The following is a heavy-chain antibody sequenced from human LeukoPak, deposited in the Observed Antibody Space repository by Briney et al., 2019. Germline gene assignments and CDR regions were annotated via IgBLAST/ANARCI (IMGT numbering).Heavy chain of an antibody. CDR2: INHSGST. CDR3: AREGDLRDPGRFLEWLSSYYYYMDV. CDR1: GGSFSGYY. J-gene: IGHJ6*03. V-gene: IGHV4-34*01. D-gene: IGHD3-3*01. Sequence: SETLPLTCAVYGGSFSGYYWSWIRQPPGKGLEWIGEINHSGSTNYNPSLKSRVTISVDTSENQFSLKLSSVTAADTAVYYCAREGDLRDPGRFLEWLSSYYYYMDVWGKGTTVTVSS.